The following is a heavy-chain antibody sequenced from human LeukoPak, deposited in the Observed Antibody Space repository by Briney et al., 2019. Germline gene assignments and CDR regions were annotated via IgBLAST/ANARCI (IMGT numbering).Heavy chain of an antibody. CDR2: ISYDGSNK. D-gene: IGHD3-22*01. CDR1: GFTFSTYA. CDR3: AKDRGDYYDSSGYMN. V-gene: IGHV3-30*18. J-gene: IGHJ4*02. Sequence: GGSLRLSCAASGFTFSTYAMSWVRQAPGKGLEWVAVISYDGSNKYYADSVKGRFTISRDNSKNTLYLQMNSLRAEDTAVYYCAKDRGDYYDSSGYMNWGQGTLVTVSS.